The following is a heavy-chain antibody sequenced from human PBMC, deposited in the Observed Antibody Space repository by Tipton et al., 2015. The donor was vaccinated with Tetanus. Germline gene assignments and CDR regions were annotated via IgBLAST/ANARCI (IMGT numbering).Heavy chain of an antibody. J-gene: IGHJ4*02. CDR1: GASISTLNYY. CDR3: ARHQREGFLEWLLSSFDY. CDR2: ISYRGET. D-gene: IGHD3-3*01. V-gene: IGHV4-39*01. Sequence: LRLSCSVSGASISTLNYYWAWIRQPPGRGLEWIGAISYRGETHFNPSLGSRVSMSVDTSKNQFSVDLSSVTAADTAVYYCARHQREGFLEWLLSSFDYWGQGTLVTVSS.